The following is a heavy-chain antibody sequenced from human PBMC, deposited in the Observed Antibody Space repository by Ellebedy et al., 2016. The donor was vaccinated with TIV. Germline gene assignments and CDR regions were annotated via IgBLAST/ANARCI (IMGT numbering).Heavy chain of an antibody. CDR1: GASISAYY. D-gene: IGHD2-2*01. CDR2: LTHTGRT. CDR3: ARSCSPSCWECLEY. V-gene: IGHV4-59*13. Sequence: SETLSLXXTVSGASISAYYWSWIRQPPGKGLEWVGHLTHTGRTNYNPSLQSRVAISLDSSKTQFSLELNSVTAADTAVYFCARSCSPSCWECLEYWGQGVLVTVSS. J-gene: IGHJ4*02.